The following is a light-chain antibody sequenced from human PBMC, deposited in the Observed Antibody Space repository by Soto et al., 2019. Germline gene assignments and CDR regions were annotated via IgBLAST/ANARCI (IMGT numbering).Light chain of an antibody. CDR1: QSVSSSY. Sequence: EIVLTQSPGTLSLSPGERATLSCRASQSVSSSYLAWYQQKPGQAPRLLIYGASSRATGIPVRFSGSGSVTDFTLTISRLEPEDFAVYYCQQYCSSLYTFGQGTKREIK. CDR2: GAS. V-gene: IGKV3-20*01. J-gene: IGKJ2*01. CDR3: QQYCSSLYT.